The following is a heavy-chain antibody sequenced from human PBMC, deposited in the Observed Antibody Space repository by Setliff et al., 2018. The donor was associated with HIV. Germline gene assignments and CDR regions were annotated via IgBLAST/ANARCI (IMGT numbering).Heavy chain of an antibody. CDR3: ARSMRGYCSDTSCRTFDH. CDR2: IYTSGST. V-gene: IGHV4-61*02. J-gene: IGHJ4*02. CDR1: GGSISSGSYY. D-gene: IGHD2-2*01. Sequence: PSETLSLTCTVSGGSISSGSYYWSWIRQPAGKGLEWIGRIYTSGSTNYNPSLKSRVTMSVNTAKNQFFLMLSSVTAADTAVYYCARSMRGYCSDTSCRTFDHWGQGTLVTVSS.